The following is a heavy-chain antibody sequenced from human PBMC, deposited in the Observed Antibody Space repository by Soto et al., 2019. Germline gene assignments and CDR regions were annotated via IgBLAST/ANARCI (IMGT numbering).Heavy chain of an antibody. CDR2: IYYSGST. CDR3: ARASYHPNRSFVY. Sequence: PSETLSLTCTVSGGSISSYYWSWIRQPPGKGLEWIGYIYYSGSTNYNPSLKSRVTISVDTSKNQFSLKLSSVTAADTAVYYCARASYHPNRSFVYWGQGTLVTVFS. V-gene: IGHV4-59*01. CDR1: GGSISSYY. D-gene: IGHD2-2*01. J-gene: IGHJ4*02.